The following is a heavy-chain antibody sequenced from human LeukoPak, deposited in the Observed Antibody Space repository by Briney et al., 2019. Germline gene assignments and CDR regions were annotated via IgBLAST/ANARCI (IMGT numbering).Heavy chain of an antibody. D-gene: IGHD3-9*01. Sequence: PGESLKISCKGSGYSFTSYWIGWVRQMPGKGLEWMGIIYPGDSDTRYSPSFQGQVTISADKSISTAYLQWSSLKASDTAMCYCARRLYDILTGYYFDYWGQGTLVTVSS. CDR1: GYSFTSYW. V-gene: IGHV5-51*01. CDR2: IYPGDSDT. CDR3: ARRLYDILTGYYFDY. J-gene: IGHJ4*02.